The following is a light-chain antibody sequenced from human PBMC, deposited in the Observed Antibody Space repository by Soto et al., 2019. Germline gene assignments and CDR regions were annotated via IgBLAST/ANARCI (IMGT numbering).Light chain of an antibody. CDR1: QSVLYTAITKNY. V-gene: IGKV4-1*01. Sequence: DTVMTQSPDSLTVSLGERDTINCKSSQSVLYTAITKNYLGRYQQKPGQPPKLLIYWASTRASGVPDRFIGSASGTDFTLTISRLQPEDAAVYYCQQYFTTPITFGQGTRLEI. CDR2: WAS. J-gene: IGKJ5*01. CDR3: QQYFTTPIT.